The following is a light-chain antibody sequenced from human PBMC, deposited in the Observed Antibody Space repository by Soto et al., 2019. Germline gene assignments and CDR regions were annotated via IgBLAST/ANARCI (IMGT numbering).Light chain of an antibody. CDR2: GAS. CDR3: QQYNNWPTWT. V-gene: IGKV3-15*01. J-gene: IGKJ1*01. Sequence: EIVMTQSPATLSVSPGERATLSCRASQSFSSNLAWYQQKPGQAPRLLIYGASTRATGIPARFSGSGSGTEFTLTIRSLQSEDFAVYYCQQYNNWPTWTFGQGTKV. CDR1: QSFSSN.